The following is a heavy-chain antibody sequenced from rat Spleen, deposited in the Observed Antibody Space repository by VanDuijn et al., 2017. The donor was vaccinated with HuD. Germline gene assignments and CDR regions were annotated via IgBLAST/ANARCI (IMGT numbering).Heavy chain of an antibody. CDR3: VRDGAFDY. CDR2: MWNDGDT. CDR1: GFSLTTYH. J-gene: IGHJ2*01. V-gene: IGHV2-32*01. Sequence: QVQLKESGPGLVQPSQTLSLTCTVSGFSLTTYHVSWVRQPPGKSLVWMGMMWNDGDTSYDSALKSRLSINRDTSKSQVFLNMSSLQTEDTATYYCVRDGAFDYWGQGVMVTVSS.